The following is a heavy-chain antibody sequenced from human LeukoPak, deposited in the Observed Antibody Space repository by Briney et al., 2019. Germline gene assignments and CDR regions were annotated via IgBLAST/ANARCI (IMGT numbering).Heavy chain of an antibody. D-gene: IGHD2-2*01. CDR3: ARRPAARNRPSDY. V-gene: IGHV4-38-2*02. CDR2: IYHSGAT. Sequence: PSETLSLTCTVSGYSISSGYYWGWIRQSPEKGLEWIGSIYHSGATYYNPSLKSRVTISVDTSKNQFSLKVTSVTAADTAVYYCARRPAARNRPSDYWGQGTLVTVSS. J-gene: IGHJ4*02. CDR1: GYSISSGYY.